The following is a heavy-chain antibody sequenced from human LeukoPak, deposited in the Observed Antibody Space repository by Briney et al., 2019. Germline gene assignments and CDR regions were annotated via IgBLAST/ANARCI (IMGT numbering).Heavy chain of an antibody. D-gene: IGHD3-22*01. J-gene: IGHJ3*02. V-gene: IGHV3-33*01. CDR2: IWYDGSNK. Sequence: PGGSLRLSCAASGFTFSSYGMHWVRQAPGKGLEWVAVIWYDGSNKYYADSVKGRFTISRDNSKNTLYLQMNSLRAEDTAVYYCAREGIDYDSSDAFDIWGQGTMVTVSS. CDR3: AREGIDYDSSDAFDI. CDR1: GFTFSSYG.